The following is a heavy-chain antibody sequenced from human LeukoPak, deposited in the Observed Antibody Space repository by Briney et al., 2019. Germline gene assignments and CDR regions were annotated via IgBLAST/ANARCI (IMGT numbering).Heavy chain of an antibody. Sequence: GASVKVSCKASGYTFTGYYMHWVRQAPGQGLEWMGWINPNSGGTNYAQKFQGRVTMTRDTSISTAYMELSRLRSDDTAVYYCAREESRGSYSPEDAFDIWGQGTMVTVSS. V-gene: IGHV1-2*02. D-gene: IGHD1-26*01. J-gene: IGHJ3*02. CDR2: INPNSGGT. CDR1: GYTFTGYY. CDR3: AREESRGSYSPEDAFDI.